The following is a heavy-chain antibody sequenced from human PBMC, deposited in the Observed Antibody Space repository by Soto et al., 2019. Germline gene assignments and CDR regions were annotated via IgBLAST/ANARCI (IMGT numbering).Heavy chain of an antibody. D-gene: IGHD2-15*01. Sequence: EVQLVESGGGLVQPGRSLRLSCAGSGFTFDDFAMHWVRQAPGKGLEWVSGINGNSGRIGYADSVKGRFTISRDNAKNSLYLQMNSLRAEDGALYYCAKDSGVDGSGPFDSWGQGTLVTVSS. CDR2: INGNSGRI. J-gene: IGHJ4*02. CDR3: AKDSGVDGSGPFDS. CDR1: GFTFDDFA. V-gene: IGHV3-9*01.